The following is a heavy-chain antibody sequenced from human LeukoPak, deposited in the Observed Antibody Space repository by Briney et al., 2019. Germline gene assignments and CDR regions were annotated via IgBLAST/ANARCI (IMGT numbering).Heavy chain of an antibody. J-gene: IGHJ4*02. Sequence: GASVKVSCKASGYTFTGYYMHWVRRAPGQGLEWMGRINPNSGGTNYAQKFQGRVTMTRDTSISTAYMELSRLRSDDTAVYYCANLHPGYSSSPFDYWGQGTLVTVSS. CDR1: GYTFTGYY. CDR3: ANLHPGYSSSPFDY. D-gene: IGHD6-6*01. CDR2: INPNSGGT. V-gene: IGHV1-2*06.